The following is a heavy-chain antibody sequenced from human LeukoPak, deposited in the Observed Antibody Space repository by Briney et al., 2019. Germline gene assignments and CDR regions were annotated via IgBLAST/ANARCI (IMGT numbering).Heavy chain of an antibody. V-gene: IGHV3-7*05. CDR2: IKKGGSEK. J-gene: IGHJ4*02. D-gene: IGHD3-16*01. CDR1: GFRFSDYW. CDR3: TTEFGRPGY. Sequence: GGSLRLSCAASGFRFSDYWISWVRQAPGKGLEWVANIKKGGSEKNYVDSVKGRFTISRDNAKNSLYLQTNSLRVEDTAVYYCTTEFGRPGYWGQGTLVTVSS.